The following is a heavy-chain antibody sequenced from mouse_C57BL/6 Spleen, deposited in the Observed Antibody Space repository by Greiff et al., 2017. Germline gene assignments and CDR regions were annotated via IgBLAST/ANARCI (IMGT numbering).Heavy chain of an antibody. J-gene: IGHJ2*01. V-gene: IGHV14-4*01. D-gene: IGHD3-2*02. CDR1: GFNIKDDY. CDR3: TTKGGQLRDSYYFDY. Sequence: VQLKQSGAELVRPGASVKLSCTASGFNIKDDYMHWVKQRPEQGLEWIGWIDPENGDTEYASKFQGKATITADTSSNTAYLQLSSLTSEDTAVYYCTTKGGQLRDSYYFDYWGQGTTLTVSS. CDR2: IDPENGDT.